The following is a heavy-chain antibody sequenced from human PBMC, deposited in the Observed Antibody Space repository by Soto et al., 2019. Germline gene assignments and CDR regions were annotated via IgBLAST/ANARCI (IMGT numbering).Heavy chain of an antibody. CDR1: GGSVSSGSYY. CDR3: ARDSRYCSSTSCHYYYYYGMDV. Sequence: SETLSLTCTVSGGSVSSGSYYWSWIRQPPWKGLEWIGYIYYSGSTNYNPSLKSRVTISVDTSKNQFSLKLSSVTAADTAVYYCARDSRYCSSTSCHYYYYYGMDVWGQGXTVTVYS. J-gene: IGHJ6*02. CDR2: IYYSGST. V-gene: IGHV4-61*01. D-gene: IGHD2-2*01.